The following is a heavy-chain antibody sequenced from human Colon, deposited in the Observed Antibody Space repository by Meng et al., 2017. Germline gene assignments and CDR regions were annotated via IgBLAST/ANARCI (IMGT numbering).Heavy chain of an antibody. J-gene: IGHJ4*02. D-gene: IGHD2/OR15-2a*01. V-gene: IGHV3-15*01. CDR1: GFTFTTAW. CDR2: IKSNNDGGTT. CDR3: GTDIYD. Sequence: EVQLVESGGGLVQPGGSLRLSCAASGFTFTTAWMTWVRRTPGRGLEWVGRIKSNNDGGTTDYAAPVKGRFTISRDDSKSTLYLQMNSLKIEDTAMYYCGTDIYDWGQGTLVTVSS.